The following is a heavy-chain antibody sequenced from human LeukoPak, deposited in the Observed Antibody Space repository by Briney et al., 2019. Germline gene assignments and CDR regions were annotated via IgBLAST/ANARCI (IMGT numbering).Heavy chain of an antibody. Sequence: SETLSLTCTVSGGSISSYYWSWIRQPPGKGLEWIGYIYYSGSTNYNPSLKSRVTISVDTSKNQFSLKLSSVTAADTAVYYCARALSSSWYRYFDYWGQGTLVTVSS. CDR3: ARALSSSWYRYFDY. CDR2: IYYSGST. V-gene: IGHV4-59*01. CDR1: GGSISSYY. D-gene: IGHD6-13*01. J-gene: IGHJ4*02.